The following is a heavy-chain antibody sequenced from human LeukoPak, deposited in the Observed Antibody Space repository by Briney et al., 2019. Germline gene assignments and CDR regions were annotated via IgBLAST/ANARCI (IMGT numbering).Heavy chain of an antibody. J-gene: IGHJ6*02. CDR1: GFRFSYYG. CDR3: ARVANITTFGMDV. D-gene: IGHD3-9*01. Sequence: GGSLRLSCAASGFRFSYYGMHWVRQPPGKGPEWLAVIWYDGSKKYYADSVKGRFTISRDNSKNTLYLQMNSLRVEDTAVYYCARVANITTFGMDVWGQGTTATVSS. CDR2: IWYDGSKK. V-gene: IGHV3-33*01.